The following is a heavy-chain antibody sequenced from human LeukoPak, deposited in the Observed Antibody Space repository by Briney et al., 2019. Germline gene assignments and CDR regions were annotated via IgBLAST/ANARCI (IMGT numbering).Heavy chain of an antibody. CDR1: GGSISSGDYY. J-gene: IGHJ4*02. CDR3: AAHSYHYYFDY. D-gene: IGHD5-18*01. V-gene: IGHV4-30-4*01. CDR2: IYYSGST. Sequence: SETLSLTCTVSGGSISSGDYYWSWLRQPPGTGLEWFGYIYYSGSTYYNPSLKSRVTISVDTSKNQFSLKLSSVTAADTAVYYCAAHSYHYYFDYWGQGTLVTVSS.